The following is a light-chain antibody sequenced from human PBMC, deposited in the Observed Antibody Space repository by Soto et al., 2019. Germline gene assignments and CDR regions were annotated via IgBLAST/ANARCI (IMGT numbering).Light chain of an antibody. CDR3: SSYTSSSTLEWV. V-gene: IGLV2-14*01. CDR2: DVS. CDR1: SSDVGGYNY. Sequence: QSALTQPASMSGSPGQSITISCTGTSSDVGGYNYVSWYQQHPGKAPKLMIYDVSNRPSGVSNRFSGSKSGNTASLTISGLQAEDEADYYCSSYTSSSTLEWVFGGGTKLTVL. J-gene: IGLJ3*02.